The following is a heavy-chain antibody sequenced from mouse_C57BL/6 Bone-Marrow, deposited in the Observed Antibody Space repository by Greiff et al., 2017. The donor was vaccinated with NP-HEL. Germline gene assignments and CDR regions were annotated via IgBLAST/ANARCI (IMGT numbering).Heavy chain of an antibody. CDR3: ARGNDGYLHWYFDV. CDR2: IFPYNGVS. CDR1: GYSFTGYY. J-gene: IGHJ1*03. D-gene: IGHD2-3*01. Sequence: VQLQQSGPELVKPGASVKISCKASGYSFTGYYMHWVKQSHGNILDWIGYIFPYNGVSSYNQKFKGKATLTVDKSSSTAYMELRSLTSEDSAVYYCARGNDGYLHWYFDVWGTGTTVTVSS. V-gene: IGHV1-31*01.